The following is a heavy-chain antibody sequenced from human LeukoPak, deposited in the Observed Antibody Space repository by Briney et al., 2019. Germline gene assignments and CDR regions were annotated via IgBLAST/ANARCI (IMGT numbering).Heavy chain of an antibody. CDR1: GYSFTSYW. V-gene: IGHV5-51*01. Sequence: PGESLKISCKGSGYSFTSYWIGWVRQMPGKGLEWMGIIYPGDSDTRYSPSFQGQVTISADKSISTAYLQWSSLKASDTAMYYCARAPYCSSTSCSLNSIYHDAFDIWGQGTMVTVSS. J-gene: IGHJ3*02. D-gene: IGHD2-2*01. CDR3: ARAPYCSSTSCSLNSIYHDAFDI. CDR2: IYPGDSDT.